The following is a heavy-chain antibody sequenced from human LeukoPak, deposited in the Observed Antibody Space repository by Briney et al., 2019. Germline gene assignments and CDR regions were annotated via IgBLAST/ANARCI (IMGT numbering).Heavy chain of an antibody. V-gene: IGHV1-69*13. CDR1: GGTLSSYA. CDR3: AREPTITIFGVVMTEHYFDY. D-gene: IGHD3-3*01. CDR2: IIPIFGTA. J-gene: IGHJ4*02. Sequence: SVKISCKASGGTLSSYAISWVRQAPGQGLEWMGGIIPIFGTANYAQKFQGSVTITADESTSAAYMELSSLRSEDTAVYYCAREPTITIFGVVMTEHYFDYWGQGTLVTVSS.